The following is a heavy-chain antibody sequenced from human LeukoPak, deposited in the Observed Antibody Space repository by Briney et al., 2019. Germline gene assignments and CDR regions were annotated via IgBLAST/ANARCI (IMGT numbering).Heavy chain of an antibody. J-gene: IGHJ4*02. Sequence: PGGSLRLSCTASGFTFSSYSMNWVRQAPGKGLEWVSSISTSSSYIYYADSVKGRFTISRDNARNSLYLQMNSLRAEDTAVYYCARDSYDCGGDCYFNDYWGQGTLVTVSS. D-gene: IGHD2-21*02. CDR1: GFTFSSYS. CDR2: ISTSSSYI. V-gene: IGHV3-21*01. CDR3: ARDSYDCGGDCYFNDY.